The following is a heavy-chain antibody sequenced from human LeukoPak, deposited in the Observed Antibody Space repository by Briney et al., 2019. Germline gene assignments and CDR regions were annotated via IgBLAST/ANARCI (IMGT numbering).Heavy chain of an antibody. V-gene: IGHV1-18*01. J-gene: IGHJ4*02. CDR1: GYTFTSYG. Sequence: GASVKVSCKASGYTFTSYGISWVRQATGQGLEWMGWISAYAQKFQGRVTMTTDTSTSTAYMELRSLRSDDTAVYYCARRFNYYDSSGYYEGFYFDYWGQGTLVTVSS. D-gene: IGHD3-22*01. CDR3: ARRFNYYDSSGYYEGFYFDY. CDR2: ISAY.